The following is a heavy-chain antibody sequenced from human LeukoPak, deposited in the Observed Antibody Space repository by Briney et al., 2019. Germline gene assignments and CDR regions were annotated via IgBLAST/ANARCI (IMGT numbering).Heavy chain of an antibody. V-gene: IGHV3-9*01. D-gene: IGHD3-3*01. J-gene: IGHJ6*02. CDR2: ISWNSGSI. CDR1: GFTFDDYA. Sequence: GRSLRLSCAASGFTFDDYAMPWVRQAPGKGLEWVSGISWNSGSIGYADSVKGRFTISRDNAKNSLYLQMNSLRAEDTALYYCAKDMGDFWSGYYRTDYYGMDVWGQGTTVTVSS. CDR3: AKDMGDFWSGYYRTDYYGMDV.